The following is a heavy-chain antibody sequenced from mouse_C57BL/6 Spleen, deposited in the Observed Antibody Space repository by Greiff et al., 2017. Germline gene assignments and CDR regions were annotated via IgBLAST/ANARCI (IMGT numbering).Heavy chain of an antibody. CDR3: ARSTTVVAWYYFDY. CDR1: GFTFTDYY. Sequence: EVQLVESGGGLVQPGGSLSLSCAASGFTFTDYYMSWVRQPPGKALEWLGFIRNKANGYTTEYSASVKGRFTISRDNSQSILYLQMNALRAEDSATYYCARSTTVVAWYYFDYGGQGTTLTVSS. D-gene: IGHD1-1*01. V-gene: IGHV7-3*01. CDR2: IRNKANGYTT. J-gene: IGHJ2*01.